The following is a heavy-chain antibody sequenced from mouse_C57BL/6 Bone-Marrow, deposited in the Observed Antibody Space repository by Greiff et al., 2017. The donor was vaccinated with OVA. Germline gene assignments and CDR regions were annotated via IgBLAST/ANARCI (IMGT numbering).Heavy chain of an antibody. D-gene: IGHD1-1*01. CDR2: IYPGDGDT. J-gene: IGHJ3*01. CDR1: GYAFSSSW. Sequence: QVQLQQSGPELVKPGASVKISCKASGYAFSSSWMNWVKQRPGKGLEWIGRIYPGDGDTNYNGKVKGKATLTADKSSSTAYMQLSSLTSEDSAVYFCARDYYGSSSAWFAYWGQGTLVTVSA. V-gene: IGHV1-82*01. CDR3: ARDYYGSSSAWFAY.